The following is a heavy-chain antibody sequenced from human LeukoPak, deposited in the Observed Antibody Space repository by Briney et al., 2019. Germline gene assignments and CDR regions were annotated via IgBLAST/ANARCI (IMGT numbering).Heavy chain of an antibody. Sequence: SETLSLTCTVSGYSISSGYYWGWIRQPPGKGLEWIGSIYYSGSTYYNPSLKSRVTISVDTSKNQFSLKLSSVTAADTAVYYCARQGRGYGGTFDYWGQGTLVTVSS. D-gene: IGHD3-16*01. CDR1: GYSISSGYY. CDR3: ARQGRGYGGTFDY. CDR2: IYYSGST. V-gene: IGHV4-38-2*02. J-gene: IGHJ4*02.